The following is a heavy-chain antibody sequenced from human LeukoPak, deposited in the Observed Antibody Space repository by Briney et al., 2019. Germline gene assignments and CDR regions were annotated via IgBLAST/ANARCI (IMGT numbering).Heavy chain of an antibody. V-gene: IGHV3-21*01. CDR3: ARDREYQLLHYYYYYMDV. D-gene: IGHD2-2*01. J-gene: IGHJ6*03. CDR2: ISSSSSYI. Sequence: GGSLRLSCAASGFTFSSYSMNWVRQAPGKGLEWVSSISSSSSYIYYADSVKGRFTISRDNAKNSPYLQMNSLRAEDTAVYYCARDREYQLLHYYYYYMDVWGKGTTVTVSS. CDR1: GFTFSSYS.